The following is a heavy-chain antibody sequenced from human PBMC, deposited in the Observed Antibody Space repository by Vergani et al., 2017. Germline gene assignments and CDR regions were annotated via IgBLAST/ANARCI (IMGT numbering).Heavy chain of an antibody. J-gene: IGHJ6*04. CDR3: ARDIRRYCSSTSCWVPMDV. D-gene: IGHD2-2*01. Sequence: QVQLVESEGGVVQPGRSLTLSCVASGFTFSSYAMHWVRQAPGKGLEWVAVISYDGSNKYYADSVKGRFTISRDNSKNTLYLQMNSLRAEDTAVYYCARDIRRYCSSTSCWVPMDVWGKGTTVTVSS. CDR1: GFTFSSYA. CDR2: ISYDGSNK. V-gene: IGHV3-30-3*01.